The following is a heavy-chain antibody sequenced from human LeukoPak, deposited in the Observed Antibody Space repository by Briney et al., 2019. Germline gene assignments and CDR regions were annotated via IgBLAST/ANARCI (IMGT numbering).Heavy chain of an antibody. V-gene: IGHV3-30*02. J-gene: IGHJ4*02. D-gene: IGHD5-18*01. CDR3: ASGGYSYFDY. CDR1: GFTFSSYG. Sequence: PGGSLRLSCAASGFTFSSYGMHWVRQAPGKGLEWVAFIRYDGSNKYYADSVKGRFTISRDNSKNTLYLQMNSLRAEDTAVYYCASGGYSYFDYWGQGTLVTVSS. CDR2: IRYDGSNK.